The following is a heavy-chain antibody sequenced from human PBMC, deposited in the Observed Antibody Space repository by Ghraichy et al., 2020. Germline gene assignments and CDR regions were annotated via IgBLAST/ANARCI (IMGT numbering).Heavy chain of an antibody. CDR1: GGSISSYY. V-gene: IGHV4-59*08. D-gene: IGHD6-19*01. CDR2: IYYSGST. J-gene: IGHJ3*02. Sequence: SETLSLTCTVSGGSISSYYWSWIRQPPGKGLEWIGYIYYSGSTKYIPSLKSRVTISVDTSKNQFSLKLSSVTAADTAVYYCARHLYNSGWYKAFDIWGQGTMVTVSS. CDR3: ARHLYNSGWYKAFDI.